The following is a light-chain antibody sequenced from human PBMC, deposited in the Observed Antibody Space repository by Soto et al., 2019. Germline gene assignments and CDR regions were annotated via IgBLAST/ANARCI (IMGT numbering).Light chain of an antibody. V-gene: IGKV3-15*01. CDR3: QQYNNWPWT. Sequence: IVMTQSAATLSVSTGERATLSCRASQSVSSNLAWYQQKPGQAPRLLIYGASTRATGIPARFSGSGSGTEFTLTISSLQSEDFAVYYCQQYNNWPWTFGQGTKVAIK. J-gene: IGKJ1*01. CDR2: GAS. CDR1: QSVSSN.